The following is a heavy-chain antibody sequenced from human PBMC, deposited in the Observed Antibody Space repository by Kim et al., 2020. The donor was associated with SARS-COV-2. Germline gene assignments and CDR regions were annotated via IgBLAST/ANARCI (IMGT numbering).Heavy chain of an antibody. CDR3: ARVEAYSGSYHDAFDI. Sequence: FQGRFTMTRDTSISTAYMELSRLRSDDTAVYYCARVEAYSGSYHDAFDIWGQGTMVTVSS. D-gene: IGHD1-26*01. V-gene: IGHV1-2*02. J-gene: IGHJ3*02.